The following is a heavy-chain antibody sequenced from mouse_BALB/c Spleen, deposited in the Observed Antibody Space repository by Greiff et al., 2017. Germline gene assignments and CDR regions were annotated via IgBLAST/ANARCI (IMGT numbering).Heavy chain of an antibody. Sequence: LQQPGSELVRPGASAKLSCKASGYPLTSYWMHWVKQRHGQGLEWIGNIYPGSGSTNYDEKFKSKGTLTVDTSSSTAYMHLSSLTSEDSAVYYGTIGGNWDYCDYWGQGTTRTVSS. V-gene: IGHV1S22*01. D-gene: IGHD4-1*01. CDR3: TIGGNWDYCDY. CDR1: GYPLTSYW. J-gene: IGHJ2*01. CDR2: IYPGSGST.